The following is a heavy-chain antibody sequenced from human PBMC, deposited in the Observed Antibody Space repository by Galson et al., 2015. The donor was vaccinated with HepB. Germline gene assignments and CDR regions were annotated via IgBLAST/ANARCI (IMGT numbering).Heavy chain of an antibody. J-gene: IGHJ6*02. D-gene: IGHD2-21*02. CDR2: ISRGSTYI. Sequence: SLRLSCAGSGFIFRSYTMNWVRQAPGKGLEWVSSISRGSTYISYGDSVKGRFTVSRDNGKNSLYLQMNSLRADDTAVYFCARDTDCAGYCSWTDYNYGMDVWGQGTPVTVSS. V-gene: IGHV3-21*06. CDR1: GFIFRSYT. CDR3: ARDTDCAGYCSWTDYNYGMDV.